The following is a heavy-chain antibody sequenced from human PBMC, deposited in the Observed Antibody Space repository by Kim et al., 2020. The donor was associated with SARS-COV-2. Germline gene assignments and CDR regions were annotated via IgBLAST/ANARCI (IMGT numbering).Heavy chain of an antibody. Sequence: SETLSLTCTVSGGSISSYYWSWIRQPPGKGLEWIGYIYYSGSTNYNPSLKSRVTISVDTSKNQFSLKLSSVTAADTAVYYCARDRGSLVRGAPYYYGMDV. J-gene: IGHJ6*01. V-gene: IGHV4-59*01. CDR1: GGSISSYY. D-gene: IGHD3-10*01. CDR3: ARDRGSLVRGAPYYYGMDV. CDR2: IYYSGST.